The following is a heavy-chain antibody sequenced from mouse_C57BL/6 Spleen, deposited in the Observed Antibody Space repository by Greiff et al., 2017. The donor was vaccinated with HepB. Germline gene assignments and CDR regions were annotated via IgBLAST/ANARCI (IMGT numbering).Heavy chain of an antibody. Sequence: QVQLQQSGPGLVQPSQSLPITCTVSGFSLTSYGVHWVRQSPGKGLEWLGVIWSGGSTDYNAAFISRLSISKDNSKSQVFFKMNSLQADDTAIYYCARNYYGSSYWYFDVWGTGTTVTVSS. CDR1: GFSLTSYG. J-gene: IGHJ1*03. V-gene: IGHV2-2*01. CDR2: IWSGGST. CDR3: ARNYYGSSYWYFDV. D-gene: IGHD1-1*01.